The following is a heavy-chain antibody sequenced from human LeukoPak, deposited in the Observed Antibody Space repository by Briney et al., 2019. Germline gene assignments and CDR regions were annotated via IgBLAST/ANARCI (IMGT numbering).Heavy chain of an antibody. CDR3: ASGGRISAANWFDP. Sequence: SETLSLTCTVSGGSISSYYWSWIRQPAGKGLEWIGRVYPSGRTSYNPSLENRVTMSVDTSKKQFSLKLRSVTAADTAVYYCASGGRISAANWFDPWGQGTLVTVSS. V-gene: IGHV4-4*07. D-gene: IGHD6-13*01. CDR2: VYPSGRT. J-gene: IGHJ5*02. CDR1: GGSISSYY.